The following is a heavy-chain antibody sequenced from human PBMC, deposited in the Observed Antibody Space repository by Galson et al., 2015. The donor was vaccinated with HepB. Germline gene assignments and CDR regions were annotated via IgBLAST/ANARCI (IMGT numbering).Heavy chain of an antibody. Sequence: SVKVSCKASGYTLIYYGITWVRQAPGQGLEWMGWIGGSNGNTNYAQNFQGRVTMTTDTSTSTAYMELRSLTSDDTAVYYCARDRITMIEMISGVYGLDVWGQGTTVTVSS. CDR1: GYTLIYYG. D-gene: IGHD3-22*01. J-gene: IGHJ6*02. CDR3: ARDRITMIEMISGVYGLDV. V-gene: IGHV1-18*01. CDR2: IGGSNGNT.